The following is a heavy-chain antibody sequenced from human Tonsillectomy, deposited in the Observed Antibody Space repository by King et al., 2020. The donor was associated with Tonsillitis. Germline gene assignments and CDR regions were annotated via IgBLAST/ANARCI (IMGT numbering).Heavy chain of an antibody. CDR2: IYYSGST. CDR1: GGSIRSYY. D-gene: IGHD3-16*01. CDR3: ARGLSMITFGGVVSIDAFDM. J-gene: IGHJ3*02. V-gene: IGHV4-59*01. Sequence: QLQESGPGLVKPSETLSLTCTVSGGSIRSYYWSWIRQPPRKGLEWIGYIYYSGSTNYNPSLQRRVTILVDTSTNQFSLKLRSVTAADTAVYYCARGLSMITFGGVVSIDAFDMWGQGTMVTVSS.